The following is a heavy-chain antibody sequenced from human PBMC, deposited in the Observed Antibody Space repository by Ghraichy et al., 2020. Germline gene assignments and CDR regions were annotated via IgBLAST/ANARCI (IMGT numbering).Heavy chain of an antibody. CDR2: IYYSGST. D-gene: IGHD3-10*01. CDR1: GGSISSYY. V-gene: IGHV4-59*01. J-gene: IGHJ4*02. Sequence: SETLSLTCTVSGGSISSYYWSWIRQPPGKGLEWIGYIYYSGSTNYNPSLKSRVTISIDTSKNQFSLKLSSVTAADTAVYYCARDSGHGSGSYYNIDYWGQGTLVTVSS. CDR3: ARDSGHGSGSYYNIDY.